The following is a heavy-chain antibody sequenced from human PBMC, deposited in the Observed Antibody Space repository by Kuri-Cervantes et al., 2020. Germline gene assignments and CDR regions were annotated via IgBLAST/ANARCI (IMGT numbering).Heavy chain of an antibody. J-gene: IGHJ3*02. Sequence: LSLTCAASGFTVSSNYMSWVRQAPGKGLEWVSVIYSGGSTYYADSVKGRFTISRDNSKNTLYLQMNSLRAEDTAVYYCAKTGRTADALDIWGQGTMVTVSS. D-gene: IGHD1-14*01. CDR3: AKTGRTADALDI. CDR2: IYSGGST. CDR1: GFTVSSNY. V-gene: IGHV3-53*01.